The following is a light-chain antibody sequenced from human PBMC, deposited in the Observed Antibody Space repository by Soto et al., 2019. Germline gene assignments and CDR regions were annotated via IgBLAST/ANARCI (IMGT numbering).Light chain of an antibody. Sequence: DIQLTQSPSSVSASVGDRVTITCRASQDIGTWLAWYQQKPGKAPKLLIYVASNLQSGVPSRFSGAGSGTDFNLTITGLQPEDFATYHCQQADSFPFTFGPGTKVDFK. CDR2: VAS. J-gene: IGKJ3*01. CDR3: QQADSFPFT. CDR1: QDIGTW. V-gene: IGKV1-12*01.